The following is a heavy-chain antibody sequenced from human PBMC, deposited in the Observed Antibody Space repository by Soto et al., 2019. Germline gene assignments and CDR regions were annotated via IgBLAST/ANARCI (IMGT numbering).Heavy chain of an antibody. CDR2: MSYDGRNQ. CDR1: GFTLSGVD. V-gene: IGHV3-30*18. D-gene: IGHD6-6*01. J-gene: IGHJ4*02. Sequence: QVQLVESGGGVVQPGTSLRLSCSASGFTLSGVDMHWVRQAPGKGLEWVAVMSYDGRNQYYADSVKGRFTVSRDSSKSTLYLQMNILRTEDAAVDYCAKGGWYTSSSRSDFWGQGTLVTVSS. CDR3: AKGGWYTSSSRSDF.